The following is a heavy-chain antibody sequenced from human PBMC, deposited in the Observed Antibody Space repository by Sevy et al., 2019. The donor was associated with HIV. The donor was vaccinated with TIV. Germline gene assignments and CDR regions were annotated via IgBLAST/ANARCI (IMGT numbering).Heavy chain of an antibody. CDR1: GYTLSQVS. CDR3: AITKDYYDSSGCPFDY. Sequence: ASVKVSCKVSGYTLSQVSMHWVRQVPGKGLEWMGSFDPEDGETIYAQKFQGRLTMTEDTATDRAYMELSSLKSEDTAVFYSAITKDYYDSSGCPFDYWGQGTLVTVSS. J-gene: IGHJ4*02. V-gene: IGHV1-24*01. CDR2: FDPEDGET. D-gene: IGHD3-22*01.